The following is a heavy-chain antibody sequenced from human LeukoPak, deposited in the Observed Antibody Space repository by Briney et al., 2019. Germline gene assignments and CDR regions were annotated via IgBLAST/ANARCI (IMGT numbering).Heavy chain of an antibody. CDR2: LSAYNGLT. CDR3: ARILVVVPAARGYSFDY. CDR1: GYTFTNYG. J-gene: IGHJ4*02. Sequence: GASVKVSCKAYGYTFTNYGISWVRQAPGQGLEWMGWLSAYNGLTNYVQRLQGRVTMTTDTSTNTAYMELRSLRSDDTAVYYCARILVVVPAARGYSFDYWGQGTLVTVSS. V-gene: IGHV1-18*01. D-gene: IGHD2-2*01.